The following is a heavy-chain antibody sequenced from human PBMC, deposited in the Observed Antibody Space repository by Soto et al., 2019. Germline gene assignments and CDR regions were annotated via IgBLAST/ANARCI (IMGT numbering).Heavy chain of an antibody. CDR2: INHSGST. Sequence: SETLSLTCAVYGGSVSGYYWSWIRQPPGKGLEWIGEINHSGSTNYNPSLKSRVTISVDTSKNQFSLKLSSVTAADTAVYYCARVDSSGWYVDYYGMDVWGQGTTVTVSS. CDR3: ARVDSSGWYVDYYGMDV. CDR1: GGSVSGYY. D-gene: IGHD6-19*01. J-gene: IGHJ6*02. V-gene: IGHV4-34*01.